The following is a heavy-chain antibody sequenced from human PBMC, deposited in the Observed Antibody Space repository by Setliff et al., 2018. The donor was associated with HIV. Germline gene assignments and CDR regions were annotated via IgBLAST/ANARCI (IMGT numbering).Heavy chain of an antibody. CDR1: GGSISSYY. CDR2: IYTSGST. J-gene: IGHJ4*02. D-gene: IGHD3-22*01. Sequence: SETLSLTCTVSGGSISSYYWGWIRQPAGKGLEWIGRIYTSGSTNYNPSLKSRVTMSVDTSKNQFSLKLSSVTAADTAVYYCARDQANYYDSSGYYYFDYWGQGTLVTVSS. CDR3: ARDQANYYDSSGYYYFDY. V-gene: IGHV4-4*07.